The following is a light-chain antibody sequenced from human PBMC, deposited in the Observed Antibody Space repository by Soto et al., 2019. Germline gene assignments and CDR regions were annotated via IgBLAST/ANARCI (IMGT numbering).Light chain of an antibody. CDR1: TSDVGSYNL. CDR3: CSYATPRQ. J-gene: IGLJ2*01. Sequence: QSVLTQPASVSGSPGQSITISCTGTTSDVGSYNLVSWYQHHPGKAPKLIIYEVSERPSGVSTRFSGSRSGNMASLTISGLQAEDEAEYYCCSYATPRQFGGGTKLTVL. V-gene: IGLV2-23*02. CDR2: EVS.